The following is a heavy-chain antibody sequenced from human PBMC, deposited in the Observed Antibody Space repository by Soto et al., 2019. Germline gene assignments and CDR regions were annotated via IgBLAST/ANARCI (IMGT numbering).Heavy chain of an antibody. CDR1: GGSISSSSYY. CDR2: IYYSGST. D-gene: IGHD6-13*01. Sequence: TVSGGSISSSSYYWGWIRQPPGKGLERIGSIYYSGSTYYNPSLKSRVTISVDTSKNQFSLKLSSVTAADTAVYYCARSPRIAAAGIRGWFDPWGQGTLVTVSS. V-gene: IGHV4-39*01. CDR3: ARSPRIAAAGIRGWFDP. J-gene: IGHJ5*02.